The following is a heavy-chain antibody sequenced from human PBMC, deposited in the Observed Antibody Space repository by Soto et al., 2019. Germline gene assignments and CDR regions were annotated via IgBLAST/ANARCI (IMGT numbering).Heavy chain of an antibody. J-gene: IGHJ6*02. CDR3: AKDRPPNYYYGMDV. Sequence: QVQLVESGGGVVQPGRSLRLSCAASGFTFSSYGMHWVRQAPGKGLEWVAVISYDGSNKYYADSVKGRFTISRDNSKTTLYLQMNSLRAEDTAVYYFAKDRPPNYYYGMDVCGQGTTVTVSS. CDR2: ISYDGSNK. CDR1: GFTFSSYG. V-gene: IGHV3-30*18.